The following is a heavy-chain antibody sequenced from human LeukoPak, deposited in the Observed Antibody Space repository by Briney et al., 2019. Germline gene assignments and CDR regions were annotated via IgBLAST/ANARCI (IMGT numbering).Heavy chain of an antibody. V-gene: IGHV3-23*01. CDR2: ISGSGANT. J-gene: IGHJ6*03. D-gene: IGHD3-9*01. CDR3: AKGVSYDILTGYYPHYHYSCYMDV. CDR1: GFTFTNYA. Sequence: GGSLRLSCAASGFTFTNYAMSWVRQAPGKGLEWVSSISGSGANTYYADSVKGRFTISRDSSKNTLSLEMNSLGAEDTAVYYCAKGVSYDILTGYYPHYHYSCYMDVWGKGTTVTVSS.